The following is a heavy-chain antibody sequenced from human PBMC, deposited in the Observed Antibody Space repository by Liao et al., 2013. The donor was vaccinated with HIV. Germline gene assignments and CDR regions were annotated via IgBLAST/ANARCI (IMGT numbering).Heavy chain of an antibody. CDR3: ARSLLDTAMAHHY. V-gene: IGHV4-4*07. J-gene: IGHJ4*02. Sequence: QVQLQESGPGLVETSETLSLTCTVSGGSISGYYWSWLRQPAGKGLEWIGRIDNSGSTNYNPSLKSRVTMSVDTPRNQFSLKLSSLTAADTAVYYCARSLLDTAMAHHYWGQGTLITVSS. CDR1: GGSISGYY. D-gene: IGHD5-18*01. CDR2: IDNSGST.